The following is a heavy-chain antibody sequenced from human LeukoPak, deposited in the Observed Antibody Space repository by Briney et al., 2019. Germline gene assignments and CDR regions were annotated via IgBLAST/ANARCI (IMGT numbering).Heavy chain of an antibody. V-gene: IGHV5-51*01. CDR2: IYPGDSDT. CDR3: ARLLLDSGSYLGHDAFDI. D-gene: IGHD1-26*01. J-gene: IGHJ3*02. Sequence: GESLKISCKGSGYSFTSYWIGWVRQMPGKGLEWMGIIYPGDSDTRYSPSFQGQVTISADKSISTAYLQWSSLKASGTAMYYCARLLLDSGSYLGHDAFDIWGQGTMVTVSS. CDR1: GYSFTSYW.